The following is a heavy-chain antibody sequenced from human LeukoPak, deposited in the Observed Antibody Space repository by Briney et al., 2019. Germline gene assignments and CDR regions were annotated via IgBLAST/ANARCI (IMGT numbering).Heavy chain of an antibody. J-gene: IGHJ3*02. D-gene: IGHD2-15*01. CDR2: VNSNEGVT. CDR1: GYIFTSYY. Sequence: ASAKVSCKASGYIFTSYYIHWVRQAPGQGLEWLGLVNSNEGVTKSAQKFQGRVTMTRDTSISTAYMDLSRLRSDDTAVYYCARDGGLDIWGQGTMVTVSS. CDR3: ARDGGLDI. V-gene: IGHV1-2*02.